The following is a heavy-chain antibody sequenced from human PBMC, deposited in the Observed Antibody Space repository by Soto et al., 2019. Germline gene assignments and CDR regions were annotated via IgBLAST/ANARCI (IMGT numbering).Heavy chain of an antibody. Sequence: EVQLLESGGGLVQPGRSLRLSCAASGFTFEDYAMHWVRQAPGKGLEWVSGISWNSGSIAYADSVRGRFTISRDNDKNSLHLKMLSLGAEDTAFYSCDKAVWSYGNLDYWGQGTLVTVSS. V-gene: IGHV3-9*01. CDR1: GFTFEDYA. J-gene: IGHJ4*02. CDR3: DKAVWSYGNLDY. D-gene: IGHD3-16*01. CDR2: ISWNSGSI.